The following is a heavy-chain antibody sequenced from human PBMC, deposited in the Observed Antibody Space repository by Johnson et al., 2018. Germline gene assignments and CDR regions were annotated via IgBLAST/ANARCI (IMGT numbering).Heavy chain of an antibody. J-gene: IGHJ6*02. D-gene: IGHD6-13*01. V-gene: IGHV3-33*01. CDR3: ARVTAGAAAGIKYYYYGMDV. CDR1: GFSFSSYG. Sequence: QVQLVQSGGGVVQPGRSLRLSCAASGFSFSSYGMHWVRQAPGKGLAWVAFIWYDGSNKYYADSVKGRFTISRDNSTNTRYLQMNSLRAEDTAVYYCARVTAGAAAGIKYYYYGMDVWGQGTTVTVSS. CDR2: IWYDGSNK.